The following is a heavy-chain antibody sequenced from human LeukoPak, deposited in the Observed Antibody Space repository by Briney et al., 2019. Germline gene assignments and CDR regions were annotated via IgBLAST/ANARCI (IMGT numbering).Heavy chain of an antibody. CDR2: IYYSGST. CDR1: GDSISNYY. V-gene: IGHV4-59*08. D-gene: IGHD3-10*01. CDR3: ARRAYGSGSFNRYYFDY. Sequence: SETLSLTCTVSGDSISNYYWSWIRRPPGKGLEWIGYIYYSGSTNYNPSLKSRVTISVDTSKNQFSLKLNSVTAADTAVYYCARRAYGSGSFNRYYFDYWGQGTLVAVSS. J-gene: IGHJ4*02.